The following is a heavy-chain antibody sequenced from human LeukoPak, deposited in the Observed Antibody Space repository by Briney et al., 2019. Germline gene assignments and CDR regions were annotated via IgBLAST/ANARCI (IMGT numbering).Heavy chain of an antibody. D-gene: IGHD5-24*01. CDR1: GFTFSSYG. CDR2: IWYDGSNK. J-gene: IGHJ4*02. CDR3: AKDGRDGYNYPSYYFDY. Sequence: PGGSLRLSCAASGFTFSSYGMHWVRQAPGKGLEWVAVIWYDGSNKYYADSVKGRFTISRDNSKNTLYLQMNSLRAEDTAVYYCAKDGRDGYNYPSYYFDYWGQGILVTVSS. V-gene: IGHV3-30*02.